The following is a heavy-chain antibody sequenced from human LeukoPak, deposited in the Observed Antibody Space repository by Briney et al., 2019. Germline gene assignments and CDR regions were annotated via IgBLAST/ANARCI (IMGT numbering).Heavy chain of an antibody. D-gene: IGHD3-3*01. CDR1: GFSFSDYG. J-gene: IGHJ4*02. V-gene: IGHV3-30*18. Sequence: GGSLRLSCAASGFSFSDYGMHWVRQDPGKGPEWEAAISYHGKNEYYADSVKGRFTISRDNSKNTLYLQMNSLRAEDTAVYYCAKDQLLFGVVIIPSIFDYWGQGTLVTVSS. CDR2: ISYHGKNE. CDR3: AKDQLLFGVVIIPSIFDY.